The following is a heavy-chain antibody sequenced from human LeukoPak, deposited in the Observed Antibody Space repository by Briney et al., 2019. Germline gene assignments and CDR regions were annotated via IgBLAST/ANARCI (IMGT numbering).Heavy chain of an antibody. CDR2: ISGCRGST. D-gene: IGHD6-6*01. J-gene: IGHJ4*02. CDR3: AKDRIAARTRDY. V-gene: IGHV3-23*01. CDR1: GFTFSSYA. Sequence: GGSLRLSCAASGFTFSSYAMSWVRQAPGKGLEWVSAISGCRGSTYYADSVKGRFTISRDNSKNTLYLQMNSLRAEDTAVYYCAKDRIAARTRDYWGQGKLVTVSS.